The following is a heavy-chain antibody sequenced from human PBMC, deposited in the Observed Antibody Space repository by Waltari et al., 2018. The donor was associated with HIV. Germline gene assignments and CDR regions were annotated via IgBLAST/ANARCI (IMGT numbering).Heavy chain of an antibody. J-gene: IGHJ5*02. D-gene: IGHD3-10*01. V-gene: IGHV4-59*01. CDR1: SYY. CDR3: ARATLVRGVNRFYRWFDP. CDR2: IYHNGSS. Sequence: SYYWNWIRQPPGKGLEWIGSIYHNGSSNYNPSLKSRVTISVDSSKNQFSLTLRSVIAADTAVYFCARATLVRGVNRFYRWFDPWGQGILVTVSS.